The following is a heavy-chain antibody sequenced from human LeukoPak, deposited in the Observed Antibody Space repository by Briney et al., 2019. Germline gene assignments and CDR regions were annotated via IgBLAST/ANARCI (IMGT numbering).Heavy chain of an antibody. V-gene: IGHV3-7*01. CDR1: GFTFSSYW. D-gene: IGHD3-3*01. CDR3: ARDKGSSTYYDFWSGYCWFDP. J-gene: IGHJ5*02. CDR2: IKQDGSEK. Sequence: GGSLRLSCAASGFTFSSYWMSWVRQAPGKGLEGVANIKQDGSEKYYVDSVKGRFTISRDNAKNSLYLQMNSLRAEDTAVYYCARDKGSSTYYDFWSGYCWFDPWGQGTLVTVSS.